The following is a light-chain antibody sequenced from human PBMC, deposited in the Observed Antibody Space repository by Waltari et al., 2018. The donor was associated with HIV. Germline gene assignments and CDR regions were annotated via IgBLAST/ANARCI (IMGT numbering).Light chain of an antibody. CDR2: GAV. CDR1: NSDVGAFDF. Sequence: QSALTQPVSVSASPGESVTISCTGSNSDVGAFDFVSWYQQRQGKAPRLLIYGAVYRAAVASDRFSGSKSGNTASLTISGLRTEDEGDYYCCSYSNTIAPFYVFGTGT. J-gene: IGLJ1*01. CDR3: CSYSNTIAPFYV. V-gene: IGLV2-14*01.